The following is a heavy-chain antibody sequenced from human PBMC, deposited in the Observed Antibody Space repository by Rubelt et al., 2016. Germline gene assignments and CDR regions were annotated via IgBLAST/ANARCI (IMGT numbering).Heavy chain of an antibody. CDR2: ISGSGGRT. J-gene: IGHJ4*02. D-gene: IGHD3/OR15-3a*01. V-gene: IGHV3-23*01. CDR1: GFTFSSYA. Sequence: EVQLLESGGGLVQPGGSLRLSCAASGFTFSSYAMSWVRQAPGKGLEWVSAISGSGGRTYYAASVKGRFTISRDNSKNTLYLQMNSLRAEDTAVYYCAKGTGPRRGGTDYWGQGTLVTVSS. CDR3: AKGTGPRRGGTDY.